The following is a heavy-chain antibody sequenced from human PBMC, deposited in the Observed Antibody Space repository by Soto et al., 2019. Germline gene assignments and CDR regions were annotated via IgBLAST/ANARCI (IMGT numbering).Heavy chain of an antibody. CDR1: GGSISNYY. J-gene: IGHJ4*02. D-gene: IGHD1-1*01. CDR3: AREGGQNSNLGIQNY. CDR2: IYYSGST. Sequence: QVQLQESGPGLVKPSETLSLTCTVSGGSISNYYWSWIRQPPGKGLEWIGSIYYSGSTNYNPSLKSRVTISVDTSKNQFSLKLSSVTAADTAVYYCAREGGQNSNLGIQNYWGQGTLVTVSS. V-gene: IGHV4-59*01.